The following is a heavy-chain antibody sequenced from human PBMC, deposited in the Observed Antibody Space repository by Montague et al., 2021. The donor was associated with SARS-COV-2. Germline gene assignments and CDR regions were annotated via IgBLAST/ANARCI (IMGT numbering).Heavy chain of an antibody. Sequence: SLRLSCAASGFTFKSYSMHWVRQAPGKGLEWVAVISFDATNKYYADSVKGRFAISGDNSENTLYLQMNTLRVEDTAVYYCARVFSGTYLDYFDFWGQGTLVTVSS. D-gene: IGHD1-26*01. CDR3: ARVFSGTYLDYFDF. CDR2: ISFDATNK. CDR1: GFTFKSYS. V-gene: IGHV3-30*09. J-gene: IGHJ4*02.